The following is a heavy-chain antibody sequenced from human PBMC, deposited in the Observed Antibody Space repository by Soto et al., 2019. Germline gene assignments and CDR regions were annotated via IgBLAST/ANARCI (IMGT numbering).Heavy chain of an antibody. D-gene: IGHD4-17*01. CDR1: DDSISDSRYY. J-gene: IGHJ5*02. Sequence: SETLSLTCSVLDDSISDSRYYWGWIRQSPEKGLEWIGSISHDGHAYYNPPLKSRVTLFADTSRNQFSLKMKSVTVADTALYFCARQVYVDYLGDHWFDPWGQGAPVPVSP. CDR3: ARQVYVDYLGDHWFDP. CDR2: ISHDGHA. V-gene: IGHV4-39*01.